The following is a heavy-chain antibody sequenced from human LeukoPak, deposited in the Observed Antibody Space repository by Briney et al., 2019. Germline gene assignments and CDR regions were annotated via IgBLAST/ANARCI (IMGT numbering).Heavy chain of an antibody. Sequence: ASVKVSCKASGGTFSSYAISWVRQAPGQGLEWMGGIIPIFGTANYAQKFQGRVTITADESTSTAYMELSSLRSEDTAVYYCARDYYGSGSYWNFDLWGRGTLVTVSS. V-gene: IGHV1-69*01. J-gene: IGHJ2*01. CDR3: ARDYYGSGSYWNFDL. D-gene: IGHD3-10*01. CDR2: IIPIFGTA. CDR1: GGTFSSYA.